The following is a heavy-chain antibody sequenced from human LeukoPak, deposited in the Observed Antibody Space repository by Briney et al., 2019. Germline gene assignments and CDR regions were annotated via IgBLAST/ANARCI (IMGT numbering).Heavy chain of an antibody. CDR2: IYTSGST. Sequence: SETLSLTCTVSGGSISSYYWSWIRQPAGKGLEWIGRIYTSGSTNYNPSLKSRVTMSVDTSKNQFSLKPSSVTAADTAVYYCAREAVAGKANWFDPWGQGTLVTVSS. CDR1: GGSISSYY. V-gene: IGHV4-4*07. D-gene: IGHD6-19*01. CDR3: AREAVAGKANWFDP. J-gene: IGHJ5*02.